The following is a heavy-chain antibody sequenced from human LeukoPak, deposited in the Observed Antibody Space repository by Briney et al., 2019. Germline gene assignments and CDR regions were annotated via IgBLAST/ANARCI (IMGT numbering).Heavy chain of an antibody. CDR2: ISESGST. J-gene: IGHJ6*03. CDR1: DASISSYN. CDR3: ARQDALGKFPPPFYMDV. D-gene: IGHD3-16*01. V-gene: IGHV4-59*08. Sequence: PSETLSLTCTVSDASISSYNWNWIRQPPGKGLEWIGYISESGSTNYNSSLENRVTLSLDTSKNEISLNLRSATVADTAVYYCARQDALGKFPPPFYMDVWGKGTTVIVS.